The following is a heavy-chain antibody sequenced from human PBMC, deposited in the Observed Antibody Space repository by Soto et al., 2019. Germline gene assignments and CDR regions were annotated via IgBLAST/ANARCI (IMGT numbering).Heavy chain of an antibody. V-gene: IGHV5-51*01. CDR3: ARLVGDFSGYYPSWFDP. CDR1: GYSFTNYW. D-gene: IGHD3-22*01. Sequence: PGESLKTSCKGSGYSFTNYWIAWVRQTPGKGLEWMGIIYPGDSDTRYSPSFQSQVTISLDKSINTANLHWDSLKASDTALYYCARLVGDFSGYYPSWFDPWGQGTPVTVSS. J-gene: IGHJ5*02. CDR2: IYPGDSDT.